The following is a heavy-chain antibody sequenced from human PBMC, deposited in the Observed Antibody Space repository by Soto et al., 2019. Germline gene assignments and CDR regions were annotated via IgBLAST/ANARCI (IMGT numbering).Heavy chain of an antibody. D-gene: IGHD3-10*01. CDR3: ARDRYEFRGSGSGMLGYYYGMDV. J-gene: IGHJ6*02. V-gene: IGHV4-31*03. CDR2: IYYSGST. Sequence: QVQLQESGPGLVKPSQTLSLTCTVSGGSISSGGYYWSWIRQHPGKGLEWIGYIYYSGSTYYNPSLKSRVTISVDTSKNQFSLKLSSVTAADTAVYYCARDRYEFRGSGSGMLGYYYGMDVWGQGTTVTVSS. CDR1: GGSISSGGYY.